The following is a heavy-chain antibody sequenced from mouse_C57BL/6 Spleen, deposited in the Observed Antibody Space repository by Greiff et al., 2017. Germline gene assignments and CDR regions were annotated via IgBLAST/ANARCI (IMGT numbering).Heavy chain of an antibody. CDR1: GYAFSSYW. J-gene: IGHJ4*01. CDR3: AITTVVPYYAMDY. CDR2: IYPGDGDT. Sequence: QVQLQQSGAELVKPGASVKISCKASGYAFSSYWMNWVKQRPGKGLEWIGQIYPGDGDTNYNGKFKGKDTLTTDKSSSTAYMPLSSLTSEDSAVYFCAITTVVPYYAMDYWGQGTSVTVSS. D-gene: IGHD1-1*01. V-gene: IGHV1-80*01.